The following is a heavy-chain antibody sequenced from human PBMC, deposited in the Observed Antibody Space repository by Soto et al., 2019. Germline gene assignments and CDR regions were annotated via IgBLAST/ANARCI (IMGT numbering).Heavy chain of an antibody. V-gene: IGHV4-4*02. J-gene: IGHJ4*02. CDR3: ARAYCNGVSCYSDY. D-gene: IGHD2-15*01. CDR2: IYHSGST. Sequence: QVQLQESGPGLVKPSGTLSLNCAVSGGSISSSYWWSWVRQPPGKGLEWIGEIYHSGSTNYNSSLTSRVTISIDRSKNQCSLILNSVTAADTAIYYCARAYCNGVSCYSDYWGQGTLVTVSS. CDR1: GGSISSSYW.